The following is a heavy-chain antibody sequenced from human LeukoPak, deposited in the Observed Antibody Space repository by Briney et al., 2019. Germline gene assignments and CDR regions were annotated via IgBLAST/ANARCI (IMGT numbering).Heavy chain of an antibody. D-gene: IGHD3-3*01. CDR2: INHSGST. CDR1: GGSFSGYY. V-gene: IGHV4-34*01. CDR3: ARGSSTHYDFWSGYFRDPTHFDY. Sequence: KPSETLSLTCAVYGGSFSGYYWSWIRQPPEKGLEWIGEINHSGSTNYNPSLKSRVTISVDTSKNQFSLKLSSVTAADTAVYYCARGSSTHYDFWSGYFRDPTHFDYWGQGTLVTVSS. J-gene: IGHJ4*02.